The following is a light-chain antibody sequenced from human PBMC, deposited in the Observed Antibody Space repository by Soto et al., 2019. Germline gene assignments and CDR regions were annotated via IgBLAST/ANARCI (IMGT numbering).Light chain of an antibody. CDR3: QQSYSTPWT. J-gene: IGKJ1*01. CDR1: QSITNY. CDR2: AAS. Sequence: DIQMTQSPSSLSASVGDRVTITCRASQSITNYLNWYQQKPGKAPKLLIYAASSLQSGVPSRFSGSESGTDFTLSISSLQPEDFPTYYCQQSYSTPWTFGQGTKVEIK. V-gene: IGKV1-39*01.